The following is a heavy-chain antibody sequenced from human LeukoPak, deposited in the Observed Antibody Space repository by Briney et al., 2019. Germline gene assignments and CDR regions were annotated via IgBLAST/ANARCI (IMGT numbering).Heavy chain of an antibody. Sequence: GGSLRLSCAASGFTFDDYGMSRVRQAPGKGLEWVPGINWNGGSTGYADSVKGRFTISRDNAKNSLYLQMNSLRAEDTALYYCARPPTIKVVGDAFDIWGQGTMVTVSS. D-gene: IGHD3-22*01. CDR1: GFTFDDYG. J-gene: IGHJ3*02. CDR2: INWNGGST. CDR3: ARPPTIKVVGDAFDI. V-gene: IGHV3-20*04.